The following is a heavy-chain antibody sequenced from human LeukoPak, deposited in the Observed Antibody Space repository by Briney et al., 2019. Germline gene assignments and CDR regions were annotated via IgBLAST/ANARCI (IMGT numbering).Heavy chain of an antibody. CDR3: AKVLTPYQQHGFDY. CDR1: GFTFSSYA. J-gene: IGHJ4*02. V-gene: IGHV3-23*01. Sequence: PGASLRLSCAASGFTFSSYAMSWVRQAPGEGLEWVSAISGSGGSTYYADSVKGRFTISRDNSKNTLYLQMNSLRAEDTAVYYCAKVLTPYQQHGFDYWGQGTLVTVSS. D-gene: IGHD2-2*01. CDR2: ISGSGGST.